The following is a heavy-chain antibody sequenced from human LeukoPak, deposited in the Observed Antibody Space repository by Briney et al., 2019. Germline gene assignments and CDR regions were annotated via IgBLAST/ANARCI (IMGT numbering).Heavy chain of an antibody. CDR3: AKDTTPHTVTTHYFDY. Sequence: LPGGSLRLSCAASGFTFSSYGMHWVRQAPGKGLEWVALIRYDGSNKYYAESVKGRFTISRDNSKNTLFLQMNSLRAEDSAVYYCAKDTTPHTVTTHYFDYWGQGSLVSVSS. V-gene: IGHV3-30*02. D-gene: IGHD4-17*01. CDR2: IRYDGSNK. CDR1: GFTFSSYG. J-gene: IGHJ4*02.